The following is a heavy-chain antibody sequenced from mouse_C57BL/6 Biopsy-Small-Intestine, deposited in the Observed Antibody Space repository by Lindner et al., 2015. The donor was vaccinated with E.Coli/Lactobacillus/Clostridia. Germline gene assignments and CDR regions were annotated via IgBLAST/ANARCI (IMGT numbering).Heavy chain of an antibody. D-gene: IGHD3-1*01. Sequence: SVKVSCKASGYTFTSYAMHWVRQAPGQRLEWMGWINPANGNAKYSQRFQGRVTITRDTSASTGYMELSSLRSEDTAVYYCARDPRGSSNYFDYWGQGTLVTVSS. CDR3: ARDPRGSSNYFDY. CDR2: INPANGNA. CDR1: GYTFTSYA. V-gene: IGHV1-84*02. J-gene: IGHJ2*01.